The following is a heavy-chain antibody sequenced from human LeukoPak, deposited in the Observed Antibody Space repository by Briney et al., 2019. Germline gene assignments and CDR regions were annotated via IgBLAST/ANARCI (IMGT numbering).Heavy chain of an antibody. CDR3: ARGHYGSGSYSVDY. D-gene: IGHD3-10*01. CDR2: ISSSGSTI. V-gene: IGHV3-48*03. Sequence: PGGSLRLSCAASGFTFSSYEMNWVRQAPGKGLEWVSYISSSGSTIYYADSVKGRFTISRDNAKNSLYLQMNSLRAEGTAVYYCARGHYGSGSYSVDYWGQGTLVTVSS. J-gene: IGHJ4*02. CDR1: GFTFSSYE.